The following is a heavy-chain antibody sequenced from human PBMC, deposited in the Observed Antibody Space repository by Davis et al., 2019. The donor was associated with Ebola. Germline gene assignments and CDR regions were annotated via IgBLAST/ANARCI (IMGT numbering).Heavy chain of an antibody. D-gene: IGHD1-26*01. Sequence: ASVKVSCKASGGTFSSYAISWVRQAPGQGLEWMGWISAYNGNTNYAQKLQGRVTMTTDTSTSTAYMELRSLRSDDTAVYYCARGYSGSRRLDYWGQGTLVTVSS. CDR3: ARGYSGSRRLDY. CDR2: ISAYNGNT. CDR1: GGTFSSYA. V-gene: IGHV1-18*01. J-gene: IGHJ4*02.